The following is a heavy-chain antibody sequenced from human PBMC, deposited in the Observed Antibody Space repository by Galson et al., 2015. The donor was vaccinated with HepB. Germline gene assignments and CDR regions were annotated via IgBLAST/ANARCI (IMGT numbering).Heavy chain of an antibody. CDR2: IDTDGKIT. V-gene: IGHV3-74*03. D-gene: IGHD4-23*01. CDR3: ARGHGNG. CDR1: GFTFSSYW. J-gene: IGHJ4*02. Sequence: SLRLSCAASGFTFSSYWMHWVRQAPGKGLVWVSRIDTDGKITTYADSVKGRFTISRDNAKNTLYLQMNSLRAEDAAVDYCARGHGNGWGQGTLVTVSS.